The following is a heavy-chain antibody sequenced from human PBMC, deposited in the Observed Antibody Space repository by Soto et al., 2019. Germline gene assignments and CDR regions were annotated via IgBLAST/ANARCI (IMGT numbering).Heavy chain of an antibody. CDR2: VYHSGSR. V-gene: IGHV4-59*08. CDR3: ARRNLFFDY. CDR1: VRMIRSCY. J-gene: IGHJ4*02. Sequence: SDALSRTFSYSVRMIRSCYWIGIRQPPGKGLVWIGFVYHSGSRNYDPSLKSRVTLSVDTSKNQFFLKLTSVTAADTALYYCARRNLFFDYWGQG.